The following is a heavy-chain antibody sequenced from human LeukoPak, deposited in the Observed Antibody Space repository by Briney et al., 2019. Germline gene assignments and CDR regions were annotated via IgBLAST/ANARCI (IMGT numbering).Heavy chain of an antibody. Sequence: GGSLRLSCAASGFTFNSYAMTWVRQGPGKGLEWVSSISGSGDATYYVDSVKGRFTISRDNSKNTVYLQMNSLRAEDTAVYYCAKTWRPNGDSFAFDIWGQGTMVTVSS. CDR3: AKTWRPNGDSFAFDI. CDR1: GFTFNSYA. V-gene: IGHV3-23*01. J-gene: IGHJ3*02. CDR2: ISGSGDAT. D-gene: IGHD4-17*01.